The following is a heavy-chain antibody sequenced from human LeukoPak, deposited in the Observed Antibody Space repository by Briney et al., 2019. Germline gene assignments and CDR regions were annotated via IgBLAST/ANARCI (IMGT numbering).Heavy chain of an antibody. J-gene: IGHJ4*02. CDR1: GYSISSGYY. CDR2: IYHSGST. Sequence: SENLSLNCTVSGYSISSGYYWGWIRPPPGKGLEWIGSIYHSGSTYYNPSLKSRVTISVDKSKNQISLKLSSVTAADTALYYCARVWADSGSYYDDRGAFDYWGQGTLVTVSS. CDR3: ARVWADSGSYYDDRGAFDY. D-gene: IGHD1-26*01. V-gene: IGHV4-38-2*02.